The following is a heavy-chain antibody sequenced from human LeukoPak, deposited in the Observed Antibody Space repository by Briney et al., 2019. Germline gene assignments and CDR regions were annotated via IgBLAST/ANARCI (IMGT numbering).Heavy chain of an antibody. Sequence: PSETLSLTCTVSGGSTSSYYWSWIRQPPGKGLEWIGYIYYSGSTNYNPSLKSRVTISVDTSKNQFSLKLSSVTAADTAVYYCARDFRKRYYYDSSGSYFDYWGQGTLVTVSS. CDR3: ARDFRKRYYYDSSGSYFDY. V-gene: IGHV4-59*01. D-gene: IGHD3-22*01. CDR2: IYYSGST. CDR1: GGSTSSYY. J-gene: IGHJ4*02.